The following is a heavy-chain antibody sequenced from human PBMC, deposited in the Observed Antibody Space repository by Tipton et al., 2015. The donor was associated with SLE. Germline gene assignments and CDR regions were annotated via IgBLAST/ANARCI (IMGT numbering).Heavy chain of an antibody. J-gene: IGHJ4*02. CDR1: GFTFSSYG. CDR2: ISYDGSNK. CDR3: ASSGGGYFDY. Sequence: SLRLSCAASGFTFSSYGMHWVRQAPGKGLEWVAVISYDGSNKYYADSVKGRFTTSRDNSKNTLYLQMNSLRAEDTAVYYCASSGGGYFDYWGQGTLATVSS. V-gene: IGHV3-30*03. D-gene: IGHD3-10*01.